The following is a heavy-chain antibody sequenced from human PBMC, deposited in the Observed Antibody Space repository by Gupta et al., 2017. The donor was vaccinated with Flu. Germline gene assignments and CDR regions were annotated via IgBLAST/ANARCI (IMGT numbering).Heavy chain of an antibody. Sequence: EVQLVQSGAEVKKPGESLKISCKGSGYNFTSYWIAWVRQLPGKGLEWMGIIYPGDSDTRYSPSFQGHVTISADKSITTAYMQWSSLKASDTAMYYCARHGAAAMQSCDIWGQGTMVTVSS. CDR1: GYNFTSYW. V-gene: IGHV5-51*01. CDR2: IYPGDSDT. J-gene: IGHJ3*02. D-gene: IGHD6-13*01. CDR3: ARHGAAAMQSCDI.